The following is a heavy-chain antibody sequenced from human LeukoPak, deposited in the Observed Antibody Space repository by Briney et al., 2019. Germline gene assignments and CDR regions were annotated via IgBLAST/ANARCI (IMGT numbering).Heavy chain of an antibody. Sequence: KSGGSLRLSCVVSGFTFSSYTMNWVRQAPGKGLEWVSTISTSSSYKYYADSVKGRFTISRDNAKNSLYLQMNSLRAEDTAVYYCARDLEDYNNYGEMAIWGQGALVTVSS. CDR2: ISTSSSYK. V-gene: IGHV3-21*01. CDR1: GFTFSSYT. CDR3: ARDLEDYNNYGEMAI. J-gene: IGHJ4*02. D-gene: IGHD4-11*01.